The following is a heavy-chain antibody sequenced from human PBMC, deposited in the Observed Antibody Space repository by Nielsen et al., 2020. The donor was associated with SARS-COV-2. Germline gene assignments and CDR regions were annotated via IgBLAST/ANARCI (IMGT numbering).Heavy chain of an antibody. Sequence: GGSLRLSCAASGFTFDEYGMSWVRQAPGKGLEWVSGINWNGGSTNYADSVKGRFTISRDNAKNSLYLQMNSLRAEDTALYYCAREGHYDSGSYSSHPTWFDPWGQGTLVTVSS. CDR1: GFTFDEYG. V-gene: IGHV3-20*04. CDR3: AREGHYDSGSYSSHPTWFDP. CDR2: INWNGGST. J-gene: IGHJ5*02. D-gene: IGHD3-10*01.